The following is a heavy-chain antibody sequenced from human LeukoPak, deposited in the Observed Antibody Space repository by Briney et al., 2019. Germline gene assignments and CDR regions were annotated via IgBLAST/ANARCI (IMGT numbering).Heavy chain of an antibody. V-gene: IGHV1-18*01. D-gene: IGHD3-22*01. CDR2: ISAYNYNT. Sequence: ASVKVSCKASGYTFTSYGISWVRQAPGRGLEWMGWISAYNYNTNYAQNLQDRVTMTTDTSTSTAYMELRSLRSDDTAVYYCARLIVVVITTEVLDYYMDVRGKGTTVTVSS. J-gene: IGHJ6*03. CDR1: GYTFTSYG. CDR3: ARLIVVVITTEVLDYYMDV.